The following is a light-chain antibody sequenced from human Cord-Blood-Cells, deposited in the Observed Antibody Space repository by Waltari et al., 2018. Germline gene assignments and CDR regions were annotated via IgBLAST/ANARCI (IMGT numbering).Light chain of an antibody. Sequence: QSALTQPPSASGSPGQSVTISCTGTSRDVGGYNYVSWYQPHPSKAPNLMMYEVSKRPSGVPDRFSGSKSGNPASLTVSGLQAEDEADYYCSSYAGSNNVVFGGGTQLTVL. CDR2: EVS. V-gene: IGLV2-8*01. J-gene: IGLJ2*01. CDR1: SRDVGGYNY. CDR3: SSYAGSNNVV.